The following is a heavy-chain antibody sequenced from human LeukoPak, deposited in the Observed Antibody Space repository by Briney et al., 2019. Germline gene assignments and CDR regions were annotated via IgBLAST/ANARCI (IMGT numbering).Heavy chain of an antibody. Sequence: GGSLRLSCAASGFTFSSYAMHWVRQAPGKGLEWVAVISYDGSNKYYADSVKGRFTISRDNSKNTLYLQMNSLRAEDTAVYYCAESGIAAAGTLGDWGQGTLVTVSS. J-gene: IGHJ4*02. D-gene: IGHD6-13*01. CDR1: GFTFSSYA. V-gene: IGHV3-30-3*01. CDR2: ISYDGSNK. CDR3: AESGIAAAGTLGD.